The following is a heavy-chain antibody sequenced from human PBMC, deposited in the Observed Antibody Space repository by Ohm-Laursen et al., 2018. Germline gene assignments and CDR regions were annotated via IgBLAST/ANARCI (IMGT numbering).Heavy chain of an antibody. D-gene: IGHD5-18*01. Sequence: GTLSLTCTVSGGSISGYYWSWIRQPPGKGLEWIGFIHYSGSTNYNPSLKSRVTISVDTSKNQFSLKLSSVTAADTAVYYCARVGGAGYSYGYVLDYWGQGTLVTVSS. CDR1: GGSISGYY. CDR2: IHYSGST. CDR3: ARVGGAGYSYGYVLDY. J-gene: IGHJ4*02. V-gene: IGHV4-59*01.